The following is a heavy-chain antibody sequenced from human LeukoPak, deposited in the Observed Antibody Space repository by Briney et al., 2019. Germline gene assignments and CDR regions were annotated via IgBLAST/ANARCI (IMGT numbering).Heavy chain of an antibody. CDR1: GFTFGDYA. CDR2: IYSGVGP. V-gene: IGHV3-53*01. CDR3: ARRAGAYSHPYDY. D-gene: IGHD4/OR15-4a*01. J-gene: IGHJ4*02. Sequence: PGGSLRLSCTASGFTFGDYAMSWFRQAPGKGLEWVSFIYSGVGPHYSDSVKGRFTISRDDSKNTLYLQMDSLRAEDTAVYYCARRAGAYSHPYDYWGQGTLVTVSS.